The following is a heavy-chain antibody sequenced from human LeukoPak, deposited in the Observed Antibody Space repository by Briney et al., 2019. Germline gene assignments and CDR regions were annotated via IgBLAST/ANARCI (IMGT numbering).Heavy chain of an antibody. V-gene: IGHV3-23*01. J-gene: IGHJ3*02. CDR3: AKGITSCFI. CDR2: ISGSGSGT. CDR1: GFTFSSFT. Sequence: GGSLRLSCAASGFTFSSFTMSWVRQAPGKGLEWVSAISGSGSGTYYADSVKGRFTLSRDNSKNTLFLQMNSLRAEDTAVYYCAKGITSCFIWGQGAMVTVSS. D-gene: IGHD2-2*01.